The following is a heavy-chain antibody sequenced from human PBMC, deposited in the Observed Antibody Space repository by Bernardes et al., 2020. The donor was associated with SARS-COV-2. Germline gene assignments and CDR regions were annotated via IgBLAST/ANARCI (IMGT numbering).Heavy chain of an antibody. CDR1: GFDFVSYS. Sequence: GGSLRLSCAASGFDFVSYSMSWIRQAPGKGLEWVSHIDGPTTNTHYADFVKGRFTISRDNSKSTVYLQMNSLRVEDTAVYYCATWLVDHFDYWGHGTPVTVSS. V-gene: IGHV3-23*05. J-gene: IGHJ4*01. CDR2: IDGPTTNT. CDR3: ATWLVDHFDY. D-gene: IGHD3-3*01.